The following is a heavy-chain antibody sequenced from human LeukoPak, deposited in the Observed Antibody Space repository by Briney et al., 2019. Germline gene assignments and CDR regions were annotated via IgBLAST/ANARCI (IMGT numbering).Heavy chain of an antibody. Sequence: GGSLRLSCAASGFTLSDYHVNWVRQAPGKGLEWLSSITTISHYIYYAGAVRGRFTISRDNAKNSLYLQMNSLRGEDTAVYYCARSGGPGTYHQLRYSWFDPWGQGTLVTVSS. V-gene: IGHV3-21*01. CDR1: GFTLSDYH. D-gene: IGHD3-10*01. CDR2: ITTISHYI. CDR3: ARSGGPGTYHQLRYSWFDP. J-gene: IGHJ5*02.